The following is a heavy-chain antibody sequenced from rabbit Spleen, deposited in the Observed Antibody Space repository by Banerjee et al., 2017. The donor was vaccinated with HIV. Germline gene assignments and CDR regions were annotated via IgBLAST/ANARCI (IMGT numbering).Heavy chain of an antibody. D-gene: IGHD1-1*01. CDR1: GFSFSNKAV. CDR2: IYAGSSGST. V-gene: IGHV1S45*01. Sequence: QEQLVESGGGLVRPEGSLKLSCTASGFSFSNKAVMCWVRQAPGKGLEWIACIYAGSSGSTYYANWAKGRFTISKTSSTTVTLQMTSLTAADTATYFCARGSGSYSFGFDLWGQGTLVTVS. J-gene: IGHJ4*01. CDR3: ARGSGSYSFGFDL.